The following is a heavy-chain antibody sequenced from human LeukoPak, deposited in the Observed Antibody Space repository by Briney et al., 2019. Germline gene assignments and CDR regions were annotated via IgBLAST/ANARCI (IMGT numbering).Heavy chain of an antibody. CDR3: ARGYSSPSNYGMDV. Sequence: SETLSLTCTVSGGSISSFYWSWIRQPPGKGMEWSGYIYYSGRTNYNPSLKSRVTISVDTSKNQFSLKLSSVTAADTAVYYCARGYSSPSNYGMDVWGKGTTVTVSS. J-gene: IGHJ6*04. CDR1: GGSISSFY. D-gene: IGHD6-13*01. V-gene: IGHV4-59*08. CDR2: IYYSGRT.